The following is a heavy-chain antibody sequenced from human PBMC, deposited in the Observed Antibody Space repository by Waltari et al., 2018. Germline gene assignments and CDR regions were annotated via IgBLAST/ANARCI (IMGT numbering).Heavy chain of an antibody. CDR3: TTEGYGYGYHSLDC. D-gene: IGHD2-2*03. J-gene: IGHJ4*02. V-gene: IGHV3-15*01. CDR1: GFTFHHAW. Sequence: EVQLVESGGGLVKPGGSLRISCSASGFTFHHAWMSWGRHAHGRGLELVGRIKRKMDGEPTDYAAPVKGRFTISRDESKNTLYLQMNSLKIEDTASYYCTTEGYGYGYHSLDCWGQGSLVTVSS. CDR2: IKRKMDGEPT.